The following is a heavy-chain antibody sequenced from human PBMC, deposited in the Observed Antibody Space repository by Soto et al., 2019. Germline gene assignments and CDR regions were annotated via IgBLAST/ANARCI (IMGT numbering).Heavy chain of an antibody. CDR2: VYNSGST. V-gene: IGHV4-59*01. CDR3: ARYRREAVAGYTLDN. Sequence: SETLSLTCTVSGGSISSNYWTWVRQPPGKGLEWIGYVYNSGSTNYNPSLKSRVTISEDTSKSQFSLKVNSMTAADTAVYYCARYRREAVAGYTLDNWGQGILVTVSS. CDR1: GGSISSNY. J-gene: IGHJ4*02. D-gene: IGHD6-13*01.